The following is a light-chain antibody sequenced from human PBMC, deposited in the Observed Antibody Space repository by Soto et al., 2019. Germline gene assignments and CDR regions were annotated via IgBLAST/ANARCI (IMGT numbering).Light chain of an antibody. CDR2: GAS. Sequence: EIVLTQSPGTLSLSPGERATLSCRASQSVTSDFLVWYQQKPGQAPRLLIYGASNRATDIPDRFSGSGSGTDFALTISRLEPEDFAVYYCQQYGDSPLFGPGTKVEIK. J-gene: IGKJ3*01. CDR1: QSVTSDF. CDR3: QQYGDSPL. V-gene: IGKV3-20*01.